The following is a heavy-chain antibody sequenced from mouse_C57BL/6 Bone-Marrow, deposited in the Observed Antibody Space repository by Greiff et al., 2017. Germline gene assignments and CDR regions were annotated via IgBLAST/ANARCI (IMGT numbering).Heavy chain of an antibody. CDR1: GFPFSDYG. J-gene: IGHJ1*03. CDR2: ISSGISTF. V-gene: IGHV5-17*01. D-gene: IGHD2-3*01. Sequence: EVKLVESGGGLVKPGGSLKLSCAASGFPFSDYGMHWVRQAPGKGLEWVAYISSGISTFYYQDTVKGRFPIARDNAKNTLFLQMTSLRSEDTAMYYGARDGYYFYWYFDVWGTGTTVTVSS. CDR3: ARDGYYFYWYFDV.